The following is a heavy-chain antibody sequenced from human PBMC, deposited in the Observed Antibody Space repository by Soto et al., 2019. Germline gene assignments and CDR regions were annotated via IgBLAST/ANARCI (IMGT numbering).Heavy chain of an antibody. V-gene: IGHV5-51*01. D-gene: IGHD6-13*01. CDR3: ARLEGVAAAGGYYYYGMDV. CDR2: IYPGDSDT. J-gene: IGHJ6*02. Sequence: LGESLKISCKGSGYSFTSYWIGWVRQMPGKGLEWMGIIYPGDSDTRYSPSFQGQVTISANKSISTAYLQWSSLKASDTAMYYCARLEGVAAAGGYYYYGMDVWGQGTTVTVSS. CDR1: GYSFTSYW.